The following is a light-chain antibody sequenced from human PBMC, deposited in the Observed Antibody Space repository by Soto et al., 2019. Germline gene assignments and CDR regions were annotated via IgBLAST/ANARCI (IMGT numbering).Light chain of an antibody. CDR3: CSYAGTYTFYV. Sequence: QSVLTQPRSVSGSPGQSVTISCTGTSSDVGGYDYVSWYQQHPGKAPNLMIYDVTKRPSGVPDRFSGSRSGNTASLTISGLQAEDDADYYCCSYAGTYTFYVFGTGTKVT. CDR1: SSDVGGYDY. V-gene: IGLV2-11*01. J-gene: IGLJ1*01. CDR2: DVT.